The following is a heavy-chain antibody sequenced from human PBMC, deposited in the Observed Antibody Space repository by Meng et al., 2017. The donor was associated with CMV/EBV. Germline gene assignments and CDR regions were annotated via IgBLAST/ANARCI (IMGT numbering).Heavy chain of an antibody. CDR1: GFTFSSYA. D-gene: IGHD3-10*01. J-gene: IGHJ4*02. CDR2: ISGSGGST. V-gene: IGHV3-23*01. CDR3: AKDQAYGSGSYYNYFDY. Sequence: GESLKISCAASGFTFSSYAMSWVRPAPGKGLEWVSAISGSGGSTYDADSVKGRFTISRDNSKNTLYLQMNSLRAEDTAVYYCAKDQAYGSGSYYNYFDYWGQGTLVTVSS.